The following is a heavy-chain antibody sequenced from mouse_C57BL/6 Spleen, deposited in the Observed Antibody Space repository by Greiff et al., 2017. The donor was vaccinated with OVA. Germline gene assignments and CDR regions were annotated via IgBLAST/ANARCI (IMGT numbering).Heavy chain of an antibody. V-gene: IGHV1-69*01. J-gene: IGHJ2*01. CDR3: ARGDYDGGDY. CDR1: GYTFTSYW. Sequence: QVQLQQPGAELVMPGASVKLSCKASGYTFTSYWMHWVKQRPGQGLEWIGEIDTSDSYTNYNQKFKGKSTLTVDKSSSTAYMQLSSLTSEDSAVYYCARGDYDGGDYWGQGTTLTVSS. D-gene: IGHD2-4*01. CDR2: IDTSDSYT.